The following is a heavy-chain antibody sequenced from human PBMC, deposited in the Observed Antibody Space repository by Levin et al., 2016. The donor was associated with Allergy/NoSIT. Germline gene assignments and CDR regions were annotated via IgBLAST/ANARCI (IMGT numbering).Heavy chain of an antibody. J-gene: IGHJ5*02. D-gene: IGHD3-22*01. CDR2: ISGSGGST. Sequence: GESLKISCAASGFSFSTYAMTWVRQAPGKGLEWVSSISGSGGSTHYADAVKGRFTISRDNSKNTLSLQMNSLRAEDTAVYYCARGGLPDTSGYLGNRFDPWGQGTQVTVSS. CDR3: ARGGLPDTSGYLGNRFDP. V-gene: IGHV3-23*01. CDR1: GFSFSTYA.